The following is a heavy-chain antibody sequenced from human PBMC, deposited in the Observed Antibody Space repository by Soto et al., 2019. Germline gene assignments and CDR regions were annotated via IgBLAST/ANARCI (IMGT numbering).Heavy chain of an antibody. CDR3: ARVNWMVTTRYYYYYMDV. J-gene: IGHJ6*03. Sequence: GKGLVWVSRISSDGSSTSYADSVKGRFTITRDNAKNTLYLQMNSLRAEDTAVYYCARVNWMVTTRYYYYYMDVWGKGTTVTVSS. D-gene: IGHD4-17*01. V-gene: IGHV3-74*01. CDR2: ISSDGSST.